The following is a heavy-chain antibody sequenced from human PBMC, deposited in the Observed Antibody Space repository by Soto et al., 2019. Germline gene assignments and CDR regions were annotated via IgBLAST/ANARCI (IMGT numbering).Heavy chain of an antibody. J-gene: IGHJ6*02. CDR1: GYTFTGYY. D-gene: IGHD1-26*01. V-gene: IGHV1-2*04. CDR3: AREDTNRNSPSDYYGMDV. CDR2: INPNSGGT. Sequence: ASVKVSCKASGYTFTGYYMHWVRQAPGQGLEWMGWINPNSGGTNYAQKFQGWVTMTRDTSISTAYMELSRLRSDDTAVYYCAREDTNRNSPSDYYGMDVWGQGTTVTVSS.